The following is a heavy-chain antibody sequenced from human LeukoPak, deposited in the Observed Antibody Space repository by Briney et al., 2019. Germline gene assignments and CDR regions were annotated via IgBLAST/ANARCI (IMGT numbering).Heavy chain of an antibody. V-gene: IGHV1-69*04. J-gene: IGHJ4*02. CDR3: ARSSGSDDLFDY. Sequence: SVKVSCKASGGTFSSYAISWVRQAPGQGLEWMGRIIPILGIANYAQKFQGRVTITADKSTSTAYMELSSLRSEDTAVYYCARSSGSDDLFDYWGQGTLDTVSS. CDR1: GGTFSSYA. D-gene: IGHD1-26*01. CDR2: IIPILGIA.